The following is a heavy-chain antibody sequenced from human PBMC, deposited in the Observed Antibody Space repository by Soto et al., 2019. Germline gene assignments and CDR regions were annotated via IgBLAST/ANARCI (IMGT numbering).Heavy chain of an antibody. CDR3: ARDGPHIPAVGDV. J-gene: IGHJ6*03. V-gene: IGHV1-46*01. D-gene: IGHD6-13*01. Sequence: ASVKVSCKASGYTFTSYYMHWVRQAPGQGLEWMGIINPSGGSTSYAQKFQGRVTMTRDTSTSTVYMEMRTLRSDDTAAYYCARDGPHIPAVGDVWGKGTTVIV. CDR1: GYTFTSYY. CDR2: INPSGGST.